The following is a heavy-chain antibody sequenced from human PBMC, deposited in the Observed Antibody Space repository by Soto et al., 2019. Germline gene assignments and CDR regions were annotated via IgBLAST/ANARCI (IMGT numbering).Heavy chain of an antibody. D-gene: IGHD1-26*01. V-gene: IGHV4-61*01. CDR2: IYYIGST. J-gene: IGHJ6*02. CDR3: ARTTPPYYDYGMDV. Sequence: QGQLQESGPGLVKPSETLSLTCTVSGGSVSSGSYYWSWIRQPPGKGLEWIGYIYYIGSTNYNPSLKSRVTISVDTSKNQFSLKLSSVTAADTAVYYCARTTPPYYDYGMDVWGQGTTVTVSS. CDR1: GGSVSSGSYY.